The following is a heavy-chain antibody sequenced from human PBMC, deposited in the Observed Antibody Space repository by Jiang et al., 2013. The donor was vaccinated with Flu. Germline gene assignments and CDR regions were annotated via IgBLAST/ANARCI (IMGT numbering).Heavy chain of an antibody. CDR1: GFTLRNYA. J-gene: IGHJ4*02. D-gene: IGHD3-10*01. V-gene: IGHV3-30*04. Sequence: VQLLESGGGVVQPGRSLRLSCAASGFTLRNYAVHWVRQAPGKGLQWVAFISYDGKNKDLADFVKGRFTISRDNSRNGLYLQMNSLSAEDTAVYFCARDRGEFNTGRSLDFWGQGTLVTVSS. CDR3: ARDRGEFNTGRSLDF. CDR2: ISYDGKNK.